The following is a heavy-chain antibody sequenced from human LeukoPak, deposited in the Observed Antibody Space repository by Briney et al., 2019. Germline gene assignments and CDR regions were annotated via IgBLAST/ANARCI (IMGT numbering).Heavy chain of an antibody. D-gene: IGHD3-10*01. V-gene: IGHV3-7*01. Sequence: PGGSLRLSCVASGFSFSRSWMSWVRQAPGKGLEWVANIKVDGSEKHYLDSLEGRFIISRDNAKNSLHLQMNNLRAEDTAEYYCVRDGPFGSGTFGYWAQGTLVSVSS. J-gene: IGHJ4*02. CDR3: VRDGPFGSGTFGY. CDR1: GFSFSRSW. CDR2: IKVDGSEK.